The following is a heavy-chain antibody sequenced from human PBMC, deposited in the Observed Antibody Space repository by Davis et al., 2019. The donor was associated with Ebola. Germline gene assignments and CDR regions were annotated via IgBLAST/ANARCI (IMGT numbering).Heavy chain of an antibody. CDR3: ARDRHKYCSGGSCYSGWFDP. V-gene: IGHV1-69*13. J-gene: IGHJ5*02. CDR1: VGTFSSYA. CDR2: IIPIFGTA. Sequence: SSVPVSLQASVGTFSSYAISWVRQAPGHGLAWLGGIIPIFGTANYAQKFQGRVTITADESTSTAYMELSSLRSEDTAVYYCARDRHKYCSGGSCYSGWFDPWGQGTLVTVSS. D-gene: IGHD2-15*01.